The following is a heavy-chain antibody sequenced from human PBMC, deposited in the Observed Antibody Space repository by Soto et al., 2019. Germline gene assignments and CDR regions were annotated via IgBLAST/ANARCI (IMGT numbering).Heavy chain of an antibody. D-gene: IGHD6-13*01. CDR1: GESVSRNSAA. Sequence: SQTLSLTCAISGESVSRNSAAWNWIRQSPSRGLEWLGRTYYRSKWYNDYAVSVKSRITINPDTSKNQFSLQLNSVTPEDTAVYYCARSIAAAGLIDYWGQGTLVTVSS. CDR2: TYYRSKWYN. J-gene: IGHJ4*02. CDR3: ARSIAAAGLIDY. V-gene: IGHV6-1*01.